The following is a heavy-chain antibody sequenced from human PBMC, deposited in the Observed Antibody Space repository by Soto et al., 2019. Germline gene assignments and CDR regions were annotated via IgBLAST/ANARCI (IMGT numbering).Heavy chain of an antibody. CDR3: ASDVVPAALKYYYYGMDV. J-gene: IGHJ6*02. CDR1: GGTFSSYA. Sequence: QVQLVQSGAEVKKPGSSVKVSCKASGGTFSSYAISWVRQAPGQGLEWMGGIIPIFGTANYAQKFQGRVTITADESTSTAYMELSSLRPEDTAVYYCASDVVPAALKYYYYGMDVWGQGTTVTVSS. D-gene: IGHD2-2*01. V-gene: IGHV1-69*01. CDR2: IIPIFGTA.